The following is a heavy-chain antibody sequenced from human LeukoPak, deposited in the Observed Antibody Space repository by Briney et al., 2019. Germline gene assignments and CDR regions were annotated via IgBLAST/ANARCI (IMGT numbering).Heavy chain of an antibody. Sequence: GGSLRLSCAASGFTFSSSSISWVRQAPGKGLEWVSAISGSGGSTYYADSVKGRFTISRDNSKNTLYLQMNSLRAEDTAVYYCAKTDGDYSALRGYFDYWGQGTLVTVSS. CDR1: GFTFSSSS. J-gene: IGHJ4*02. CDR2: ISGSGGST. V-gene: IGHV3-23*01. D-gene: IGHD4-17*01. CDR3: AKTDGDYSALRGYFDY.